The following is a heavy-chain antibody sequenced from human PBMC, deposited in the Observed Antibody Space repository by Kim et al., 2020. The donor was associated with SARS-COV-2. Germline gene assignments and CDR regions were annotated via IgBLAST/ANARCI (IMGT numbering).Heavy chain of an antibody. D-gene: IGHD4-17*01. CDR2: ISSSSSYI. Sequence: GGSLRLSCAASGFTFSSYSMNWVRQAPGKGLEWVSSISSSSSYIYYADSVKGRFTNSRDNAKNSLYLQMNSLRAEDTAVYYCARDNGDYGYYYGMDVWGQGTTVTVSS. CDR1: GFTFSSYS. CDR3: ARDNGDYGYYYGMDV. J-gene: IGHJ6*02. V-gene: IGHV3-21*01.